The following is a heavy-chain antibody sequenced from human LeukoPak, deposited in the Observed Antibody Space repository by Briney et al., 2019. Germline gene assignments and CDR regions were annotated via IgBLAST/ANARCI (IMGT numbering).Heavy chain of an antibody. D-gene: IGHD3-22*01. CDR3: ARDLGQYYDPGDKGFDP. Sequence: GGSLRLSCAASGFTFSNYWMHWVRQAPGKGLVWVSRINSDGINTSYADSVKGRFTISRDNAKNTLNLQMNSLRAEDTAVYYCARDLGQYYDPGDKGFDPGGQGTLVTVSS. V-gene: IGHV3-74*01. J-gene: IGHJ5*02. CDR1: GFTFSNYW. CDR2: INSDGINT.